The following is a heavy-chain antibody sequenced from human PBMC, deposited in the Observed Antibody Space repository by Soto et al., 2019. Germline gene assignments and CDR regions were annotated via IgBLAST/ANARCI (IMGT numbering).Heavy chain of an antibody. CDR1: GYAFTSYG. J-gene: IGHJ5*02. CDR2: ISGYNGNT. D-gene: IGHD2-2*01. Sequence: GASVKVSCKASGYAFTSYGISWVRQAPGQGLEWMGWISGYNGNTNYAQKFQGRVTMTTDTSTSTAYMELRSLRSDDTAMYYCARDTRLYCSSSSCYPNCFDPWGQGTLVTVSS. CDR3: ARDTRLYCSSSSCYPNCFDP. V-gene: IGHV1-18*01.